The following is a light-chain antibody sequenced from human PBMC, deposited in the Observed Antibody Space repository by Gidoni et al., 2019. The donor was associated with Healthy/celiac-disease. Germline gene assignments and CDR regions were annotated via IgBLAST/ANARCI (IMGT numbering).Light chain of an antibody. V-gene: IGLV1-44*01. J-gene: IGLJ2*01. CDR1: SSNIGSNT. Sequence: SVLTQPPSASGTRGQRVTISCSGSSSNIGSNTVNWYQQLPGTAPNLLIYSNNQRPSVVPDRFSGSKSGTSASLAISGLQSEDEAYYYCAAWDDSLNGVVFGGGTKLTVL. CDR3: AAWDDSLNGVV. CDR2: SNN.